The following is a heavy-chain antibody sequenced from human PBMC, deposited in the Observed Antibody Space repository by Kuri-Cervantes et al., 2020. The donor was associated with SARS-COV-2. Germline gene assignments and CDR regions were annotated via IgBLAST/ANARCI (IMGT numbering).Heavy chain of an antibody. V-gene: IGHV5-10-1*01. CDR2: IDPSDSYT. J-gene: IGHJ5*02. D-gene: IGHD3-9*01. CDR3: ARHSNYDILTGYLKRNNWFDP. Sequence: GESLKISGQGSGYSFTSYWISWVRQMPGKGLEWMGRIDPSDSYTNYSPSFQGHVTISADKSISTAYLQWSSLKASDTAMYYCARHSNYDILTGYLKRNNWFDPWGQGTLVTVSS. CDR1: GYSFTSYW.